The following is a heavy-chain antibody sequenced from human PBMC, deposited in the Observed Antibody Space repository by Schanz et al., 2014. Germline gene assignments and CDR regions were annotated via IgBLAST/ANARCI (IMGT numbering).Heavy chain of an antibody. D-gene: IGHD3-3*01. Sequence: EVQLVESGGGLVQPGRSLRLSCAASGFAFESYAMHWVRQAPGKGLEWVSGISWNSGSRGYADSVKGRFTVSRDNAKNSLVLQMNGLRAEDTALYYCAKDVGYYHGGGAQFYEGDKQDYYFYGMEVWGQGTTVTVSS. CDR2: ISWNSGSR. CDR1: GFAFESYA. V-gene: IGHV3-9*01. CDR3: AKDVGYYHGGGAQFYEGDKQDYYFYGMEV. J-gene: IGHJ6*02.